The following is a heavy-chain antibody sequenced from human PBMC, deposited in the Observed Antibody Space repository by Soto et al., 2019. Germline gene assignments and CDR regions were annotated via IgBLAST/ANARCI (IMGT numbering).Heavy chain of an antibody. CDR2: ISSSSSTI. CDR1: GFTFSDYY. V-gene: IGHV3-11*01. Sequence: GGSLRLSCAASGFTFSDYYMSWIRQAPGKGLEWVSYISSSSSTIYYADSVKGRFTISRDNAKNSLYLQMNSLRAEDTAVYFCARPGGYCSGGSCYSFYFDYWGQGTLVTVSS. CDR3: ARPGGYCSGGSCYSFYFDY. J-gene: IGHJ4*02. D-gene: IGHD2-15*01.